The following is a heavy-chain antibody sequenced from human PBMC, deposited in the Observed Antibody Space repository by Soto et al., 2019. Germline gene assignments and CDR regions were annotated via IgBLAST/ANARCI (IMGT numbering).Heavy chain of an antibody. V-gene: IGHV3-23*01. J-gene: IGHJ4*02. CDR3: AKDLRGPEAGTWYFDY. D-gene: IGHD6-19*01. CDR1: GFTFSRSA. CDR2: LIGSGYTT. Sequence: GGSLRLSCAASGFTFSRSAVGWVRQAPGKGLEWVSSLIGSGYTTYYGDSVKGRFTISRDNSKNTLYLQMNSLRAEDTAVYYCAKDLRGPEAGTWYFDYWGQGTLVTVSS.